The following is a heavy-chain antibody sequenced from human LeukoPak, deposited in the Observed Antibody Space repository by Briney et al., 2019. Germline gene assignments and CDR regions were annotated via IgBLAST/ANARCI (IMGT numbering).Heavy chain of an antibody. CDR1: GYTFTGYY. CDR2: INPNSGGT. D-gene: IGHD2-2*02. Sequence: ASVKVSCKASGYTFTGYYMHWVRQAPGQGLEWMGWINPNSGGTNYAQKFQGRVTMTRDTSISTAYMELSRLRSDDTAVYYCARVRDLDCSSTSCYRGNYYYYYGMDVWGQGTTVTVSS. V-gene: IGHV1-2*02. J-gene: IGHJ6*02. CDR3: ARVRDLDCSSTSCYRGNYYYYYGMDV.